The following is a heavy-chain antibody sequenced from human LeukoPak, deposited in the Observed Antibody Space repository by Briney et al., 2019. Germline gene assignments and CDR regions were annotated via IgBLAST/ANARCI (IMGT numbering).Heavy chain of an antibody. V-gene: IGHV3-7*01. CDR2: IKQYGSEK. D-gene: IGHD1-1*01. CDR3: ARLDDALDI. J-gene: IGHJ3*02. Sequence: GGSLRLSCAASGFTFSRYWMSWVRQAPGKGLEWVANIKQYGSEKYYVDSVKGRFTISRDSTKNSLYLQMNSLRAEDTAVYYCARLDDALDIWGHGTMVTVSS. CDR1: GFTFSRYW.